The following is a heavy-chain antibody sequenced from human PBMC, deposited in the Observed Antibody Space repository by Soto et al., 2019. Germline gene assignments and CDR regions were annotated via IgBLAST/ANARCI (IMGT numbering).Heavy chain of an antibody. CDR2: ISAYNGNT. D-gene: IGHD3-22*01. CDR3: ARVNYYDSSGLNGFDY. J-gene: IGHJ4*02. CDR1: GYTFTSYG. V-gene: IGHV1-18*01. Sequence: QVQLVQSGAEVKKPGASVKVSCKASGYTFTSYGISWVRQAPGQGLEWMGWISAYNGNTNYSQKLQGRVTMTTDTSTSTVYLELRSLRSDDTAVYYCARVNYYDSSGLNGFDYWGQGTLVTVSS.